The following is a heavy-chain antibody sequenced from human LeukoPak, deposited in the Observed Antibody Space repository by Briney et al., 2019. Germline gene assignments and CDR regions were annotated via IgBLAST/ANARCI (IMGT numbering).Heavy chain of an antibody. Sequence: PSETLSLTCTVSGGSISNYYWSWIRQPAGKGLEWIGRIYSSGSTNYNPSLKSRVTISVDKSKNQFSLKLSSVTAADTAVYYCARGAYYYGSASDYWGQGTPVTVSS. CDR1: GGSISNYY. V-gene: IGHV4-4*07. J-gene: IGHJ4*02. CDR3: ARGAYYYGSASDY. D-gene: IGHD3-10*01. CDR2: IYSSGST.